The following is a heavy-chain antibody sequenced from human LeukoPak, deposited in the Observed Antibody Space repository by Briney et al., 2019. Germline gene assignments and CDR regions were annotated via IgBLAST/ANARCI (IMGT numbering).Heavy chain of an antibody. CDR2: IKQDGSEK. Sequence: SGGSLRLSCAASGFTFSSYWMSWVRQAPGKGLEWVANIKQDGSEKYYVDSVKGRFTISRDNAKNSLYLQMNSLRAEDTAVYYCARVAGTYYYYYYGMDVWGQGTTVTVSS. CDR3: ARVAGTYYYYYYGMDV. D-gene: IGHD6-19*01. CDR1: GFTFSSYW. V-gene: IGHV3-7*04. J-gene: IGHJ6*02.